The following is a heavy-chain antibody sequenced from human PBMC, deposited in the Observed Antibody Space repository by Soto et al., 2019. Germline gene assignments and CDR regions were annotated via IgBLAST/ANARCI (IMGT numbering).Heavy chain of an antibody. V-gene: IGHV4-59*01. CDR2: IYYSGST. Sequence: QVQLQESGPGLVTPSETLSLTCTVSGGSISSYYWSWIRQPPGKGLEWIGYIYYSGSTNYNPSLKSRVTISVDASKNQFSLKPSSVTAADTAVYYCARVHDSVVVPAATVNWFDPWGKGTLVTVSS. J-gene: IGHJ5*02. D-gene: IGHD2-2*01. CDR3: ARVHDSVVVPAATVNWFDP. CDR1: GGSISSYY.